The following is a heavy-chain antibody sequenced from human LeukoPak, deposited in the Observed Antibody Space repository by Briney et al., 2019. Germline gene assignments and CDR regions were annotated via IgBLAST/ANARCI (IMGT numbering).Heavy chain of an antibody. V-gene: IGHV3-15*01. Sequence: GGSLRLSCAASGFTFSSYWMSWVRQAPGKGLEWLGLIKRQTDGGTTDYAAPVKGRVTISRDDSENTMYLQMSGLRAEDTAMYYCTTSSYCDKNVCQASFDYWGQGTLVTVSS. CDR2: IKRQTDGGTT. J-gene: IGHJ4*02. CDR1: GFTFSSYW. D-gene: IGHD2/OR15-2a*01. CDR3: TTSSYCDKNVCQASFDY.